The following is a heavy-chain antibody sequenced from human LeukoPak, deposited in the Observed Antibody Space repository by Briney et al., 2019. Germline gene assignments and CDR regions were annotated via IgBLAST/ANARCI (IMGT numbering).Heavy chain of an antibody. CDR1: GFTFSRYG. Sequence: GRSLRLSCAASGFTFSRYGMHWVRQAPVKGLEWVAFIRFDGSTKFCADSVKGRCTISRDNSKNTLYLQMNSLRVEDTAVYFCAKSGGNTSSREFFDSWGQGTLVTVSS. CDR3: AKSGGNTSSREFFDS. CDR2: IRFDGSTK. V-gene: IGHV3-30*02. J-gene: IGHJ4*02. D-gene: IGHD3-10*01.